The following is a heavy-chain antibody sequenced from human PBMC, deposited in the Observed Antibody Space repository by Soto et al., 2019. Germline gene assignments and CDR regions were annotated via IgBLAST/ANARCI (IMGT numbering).Heavy chain of an antibody. CDR2: VNPTGST. CDR1: GGSFSGYY. D-gene: IGHD6-19*01. J-gene: IGHJ3*02. Sequence: SETLSLTCSVYGGSFSGYYWSWIRQSPGKGLEWIGEVNPTGSTKYNPSLKSRVTISVDTSKNQFSLNLNSVTAADTALYYCARSREQWLVDAFDIWGQGTMVTVSS. CDR3: ARSREQWLVDAFDI. V-gene: IGHV4-34*01.